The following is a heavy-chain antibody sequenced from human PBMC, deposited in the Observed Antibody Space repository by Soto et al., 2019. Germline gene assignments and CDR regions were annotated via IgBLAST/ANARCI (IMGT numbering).Heavy chain of an antibody. D-gene: IGHD3-10*01. Sequence: QVQLVQSGAEVKKPGASVKVSCKASGYSFTSYDLNWVRQTSGQGLEWMGWMSPNSGNTGYAQKFQGRVTMTRDTSRTKANRELRSRRFEDRAGYYWGGGPPTGGFDFWGQGTLVAVSS. CDR2: MSPNSGNT. CDR1: GYSFTSYD. J-gene: IGHJ4*02. V-gene: IGHV1-8*01. CDR3: GGGPPTGGFDF.